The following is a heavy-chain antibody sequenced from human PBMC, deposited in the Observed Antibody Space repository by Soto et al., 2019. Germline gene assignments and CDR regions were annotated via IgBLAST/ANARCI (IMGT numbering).Heavy chain of an antibody. CDR3: ARGVSNSGAYYTGPSAYDL. D-gene: IGHD3-10*01. V-gene: IGHV1-69*06. CDR1: GGTFNGYG. CDR2: TVPVFDTS. J-gene: IGHJ3*01. Sequence: QVQLVQSGAVVKKPGSSVEVSCKASGGTFNGYGISWVRQAPGQGLEWMGGTVPVFDTSKYAPRFQGRVTITAVKSTSTAYMELSSVRSEDTAIYFCARGVSNSGAYYTGPSAYDLWGQGTLVIVSS.